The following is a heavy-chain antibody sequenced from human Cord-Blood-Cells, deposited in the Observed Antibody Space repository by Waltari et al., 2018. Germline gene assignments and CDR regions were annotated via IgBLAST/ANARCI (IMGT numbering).Heavy chain of an antibody. CDR1: GGSISSSSYY. V-gene: IGHV4-39*07. Sequence: QLQLQESGPGLVKPSETLSLTCTVSGGSISSSSYYWGWIRQPPGKGLEWIGSIYYSGRTYYNPSLKSRVTISVDTSKNQFSLKLSSVTAADTAVYYCARIVVVTAIDYWGQGTLVTVSS. CDR2: IYYSGRT. CDR3: ARIVVVTAIDY. D-gene: IGHD2-21*02. J-gene: IGHJ4*02.